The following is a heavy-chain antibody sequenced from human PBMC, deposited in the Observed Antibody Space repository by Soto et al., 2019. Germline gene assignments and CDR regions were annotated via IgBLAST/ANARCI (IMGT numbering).Heavy chain of an antibody. V-gene: IGHV5-51*01. D-gene: IGHD3-9*01. CDR1: GYSFTSYW. CDR2: IYPGDSDT. Sequence: PGESLKISCKGSGYSFTSYWIGWVRQMPGKGLEWMGIIYPGDSDTRYSPSFQGQVTISADKSISTAYLQWSSLKASDTAMYYCARHPLYYDILTGYLPVAYWGQGTLVTVSS. J-gene: IGHJ4*02. CDR3: ARHPLYYDILTGYLPVAY.